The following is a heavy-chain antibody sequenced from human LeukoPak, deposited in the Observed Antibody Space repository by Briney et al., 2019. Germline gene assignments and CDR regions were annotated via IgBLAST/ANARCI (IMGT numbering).Heavy chain of an antibody. D-gene: IGHD3-10*01. Sequence: GGSLRLSCAASGFTFSSYWMSWVRQAPGKGLEWVANIKQDGSEKYYVDSVKGRFTISRDNAKNSLYLQMNSLRAEDTAVYYCARASYYYGSGSYPSYWFDPWGQGTLVTVSS. CDR3: ARASYYYGSGSYPSYWFDP. CDR2: IKQDGSEK. V-gene: IGHV3-7*01. J-gene: IGHJ5*02. CDR1: GFTFSSYW.